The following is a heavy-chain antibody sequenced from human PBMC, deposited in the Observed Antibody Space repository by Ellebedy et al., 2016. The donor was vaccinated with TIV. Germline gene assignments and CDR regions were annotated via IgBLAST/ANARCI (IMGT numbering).Heavy chain of an antibody. CDR2: IKQDGSEK. Sequence: GGSLRLXXAASGFTFSSYWMSWVRQAPGKGLEWVANIKQDGSEKYYVDSVTGRFTISRDNAKDSLYLQMNSLRAEDTAVYYCARDLRAAAGADYWGQGTLVTVSS. CDR1: GFTFSSYW. D-gene: IGHD6-13*01. V-gene: IGHV3-7*01. J-gene: IGHJ4*02. CDR3: ARDLRAAAGADY.